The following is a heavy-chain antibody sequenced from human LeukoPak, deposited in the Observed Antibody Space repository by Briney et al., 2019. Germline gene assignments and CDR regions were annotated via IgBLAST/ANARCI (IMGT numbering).Heavy chain of an antibody. CDR3: AHRGEITFGGVVLRGSFDY. J-gene: IGHJ4*02. CDR1: GFSLSTGGVA. Sequence: SGPTLVNPTQTLTLTCTFSGFSLSTGGVAVAWIRQPPGKALEWLALIYWDDDKRYSPSLKSRLTITKDTSKNQVVLTMTNMDPVDTATYYCAHRGEITFGGVVLRGSFDYWGQGTLVTVSS. D-gene: IGHD3-16*01. V-gene: IGHV2-5*02. CDR2: IYWDDDK.